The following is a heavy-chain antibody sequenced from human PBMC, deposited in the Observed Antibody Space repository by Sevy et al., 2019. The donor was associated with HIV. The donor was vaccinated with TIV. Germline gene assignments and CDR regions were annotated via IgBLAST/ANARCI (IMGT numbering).Heavy chain of an antibody. V-gene: IGHV3-30*04. D-gene: IGHD3-10*01. CDR1: AFTFSSYA. J-gene: IGHJ4*02. CDR2: ISYDGNDK. CDR3: ARAQGVLLWFGEFPL. Sequence: GWSLRLSCAASAFTFSSYAMHWVRQAPGKGLEWVAVISYDGNDKDYADSVKGRFTISRDNSKNTLYLQMNSLRIEDTAVYYCARAQGVLLWFGEFPLWGPGTLVTVSS.